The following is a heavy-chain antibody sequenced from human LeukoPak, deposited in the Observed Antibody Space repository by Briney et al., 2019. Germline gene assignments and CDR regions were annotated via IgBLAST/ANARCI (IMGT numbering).Heavy chain of an antibody. J-gene: IGHJ4*02. D-gene: IGHD2-21*02. Sequence: GGSLRLSCEASGFIFSAYEFNWVRQAPGKGLEWVSYISPSGSSVYYADSVKGRFTISRDDAKKSVYLQMNSLRDEDTALYYCARETSHCGGDCYDYWGEGALITVSS. V-gene: IGHV3-48*03. CDR3: ARETSHCGGDCYDY. CDR2: ISPSGSSV. CDR1: GFIFSAYE.